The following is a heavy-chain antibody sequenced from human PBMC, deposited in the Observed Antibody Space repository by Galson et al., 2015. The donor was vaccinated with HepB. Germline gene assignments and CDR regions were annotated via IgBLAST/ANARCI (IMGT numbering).Heavy chain of an antibody. CDR2: MNPNSGNT. CDR1: GYTFTSYD. Sequence: SVKVSCKASGYTFTSYDINWVRQATGQGLEWMGWMNPNSGNTGYAQKFQGRVTMTRNTSISTAYMELSSLRSEDTAVYYCARGSLARSDGDYYCYYMDVWGKGTTVTVSS. J-gene: IGHJ6*03. V-gene: IGHV1-8*01. D-gene: IGHD3-3*01. CDR3: ARGSLARSDGDYYCYYMDV.